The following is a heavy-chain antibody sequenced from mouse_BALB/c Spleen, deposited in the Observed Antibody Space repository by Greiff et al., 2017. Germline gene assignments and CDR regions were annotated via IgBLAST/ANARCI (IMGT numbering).Heavy chain of an antibody. J-gene: IGHJ3*01. CDR3: ARPPITTVVATPIAY. CDR2: ISSGGSYT. V-gene: IGHV5-6*01. D-gene: IGHD1-1*01. CDR1: GFTFSSYG. Sequence: EVKVVESGGDLVKPGGSLKLSCAASGFTFSSYGMSWVRQTPDKRLEWVATISSGGSYTYYPDSVKGRFTFSRDNAKNTLYLQMSSLKSEDTAMYYCARPPITTVVATPIAYWGQGTLVTVSA.